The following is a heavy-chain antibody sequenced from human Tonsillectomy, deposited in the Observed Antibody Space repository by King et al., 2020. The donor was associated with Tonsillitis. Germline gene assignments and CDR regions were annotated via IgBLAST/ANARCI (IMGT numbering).Heavy chain of an antibody. CDR3: AKDHYYGSGTYPDY. CDR1: GFTFSSSA. V-gene: IGHV3-23*04. J-gene: IGHJ4*02. D-gene: IGHD3-10*01. Sequence: VQLVESGGGLVQPGGSLRLSCAASGFTFSSSAMSWVRQAPGKGLEWVSAISAGGGGTYYADSVKGRFTISRDNSKITLYLQMNSLRAEDTAVYYCAKDHYYGSGTYPDYWGQGTLVPVSS. CDR2: ISAGGGGT.